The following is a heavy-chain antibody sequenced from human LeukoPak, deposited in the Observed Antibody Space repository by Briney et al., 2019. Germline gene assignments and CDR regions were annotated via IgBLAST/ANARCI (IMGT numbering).Heavy chain of an antibody. J-gene: IGHJ4*02. D-gene: IGHD5-18*01. CDR3: ARGYSYGLDY. CDR1: GFIFSTSW. Sequence: GGSLRLSCTASGFIFSTSWMTWVRQAPGKGLEWVANINLDGSEKYYVDSVKGRFTISRDNAKNSLYLQMNSLRAEDTAVYYCARGYSYGLDYWGQGTLVTVSS. CDR2: INLDGSEK. V-gene: IGHV3-7*03.